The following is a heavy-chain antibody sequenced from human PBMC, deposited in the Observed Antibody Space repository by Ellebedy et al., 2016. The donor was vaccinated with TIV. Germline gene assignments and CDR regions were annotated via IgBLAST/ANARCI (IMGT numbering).Heavy chain of an antibody. Sequence: GESLKISCAASCFSVSTIYMSWLRQAPGKGLEWLSVIDSGGVTNYADSVKGRFTISRPNSMNTLYLQMNSLRPEDTAVYYCARSEPADVWGKGATVTVSS. J-gene: IGHJ6*04. D-gene: IGHD1-14*01. CDR3: ARSEPADV. CDR1: CFSVSTIY. V-gene: IGHV3-53*04. CDR2: IDSGGVT.